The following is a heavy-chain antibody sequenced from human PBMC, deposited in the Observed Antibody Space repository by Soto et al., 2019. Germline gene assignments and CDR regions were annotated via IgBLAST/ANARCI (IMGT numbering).Heavy chain of an antibody. Sequence: SETLSLTCAVSGGSISSGGYSWSWIRQPPGKGLEWIGYIYHSGSTYYNPSLKSRVTISVDRSKNQFSLKLSSVTAADTAVYYCARGGRITMIVVGPSPWFDPWGQGTMVTVYS. CDR2: IYHSGST. CDR1: GGSISSGGYS. V-gene: IGHV4-30-2*01. J-gene: IGHJ5*02. CDR3: ARGGRITMIVVGPSPWFDP. D-gene: IGHD3-22*01.